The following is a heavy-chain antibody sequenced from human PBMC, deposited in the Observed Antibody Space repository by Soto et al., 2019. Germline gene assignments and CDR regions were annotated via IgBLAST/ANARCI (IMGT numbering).Heavy chain of an antibody. CDR3: AREPNYFDS. J-gene: IGHJ4*02. V-gene: IGHV1-18*01. CDR2: ISAYKGNT. CDR1: GYTFTSYG. Sequence: QVQLVQAGAEVKKPGASVKVSCKASGYTFTSYGISWVRQAPGQGLEWMGWISAYKGNTKYVQRLQGRLTVTRDTSTSTADRELRSLRSDDTAVYYCAREPNYFDSWGQGTLVPVSP.